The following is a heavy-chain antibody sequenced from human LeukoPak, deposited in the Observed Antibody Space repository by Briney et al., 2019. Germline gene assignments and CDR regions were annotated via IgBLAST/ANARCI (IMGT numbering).Heavy chain of an antibody. CDR3: ARDLAYSRLDY. D-gene: IGHD5-18*01. Sequence: GGSLRLSCAVSGLTFSSSGMDWVRQAPGKGLEWVASINPDGNKKYSAASVKGRFAISRDNAENSLYLQMNSLRVEDTAFYYCARDLAYSRLDYWGQGMLVTVSS. V-gene: IGHV3-7*01. CDR2: INPDGNKK. J-gene: IGHJ4*02. CDR1: GLTFSSSG.